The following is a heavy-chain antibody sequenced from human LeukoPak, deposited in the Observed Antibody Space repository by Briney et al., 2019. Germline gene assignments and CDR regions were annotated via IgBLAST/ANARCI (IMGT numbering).Heavy chain of an antibody. CDR1: GYTFTSYG. Sequence: ASVTVSCKASGYTFTSYGISWVRQAPGQGLEWMGWMNPNSGNTDLVQKFQGRVTFTRDTTMRTAYMELSSLRSDDTAVYFCARGASRSFDYWGQGTLVTVSS. CDR2: MNPNSGNT. CDR3: ARGASRSFDY. J-gene: IGHJ4*02. V-gene: IGHV1-8*03.